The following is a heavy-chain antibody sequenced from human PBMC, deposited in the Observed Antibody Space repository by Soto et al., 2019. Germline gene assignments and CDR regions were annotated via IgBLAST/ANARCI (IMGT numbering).Heavy chain of an antibody. CDR2: IYWDDDK. Sequence: QITLKESGPTLVKPTQTLTLTCTFSGFSLYTSGVGVAWIRQPPGKALEWLTLIYWDDDKRYSPSLRSRLTITKDTSKNRVVLTMTNMDPVDTATYYCSHMESRVASYGLDVWGQGTTVTVSS. CDR3: SHMESRVASYGLDV. CDR1: GFSLYTSGVG. J-gene: IGHJ6*02. D-gene: IGHD3-3*01. V-gene: IGHV2-5*02.